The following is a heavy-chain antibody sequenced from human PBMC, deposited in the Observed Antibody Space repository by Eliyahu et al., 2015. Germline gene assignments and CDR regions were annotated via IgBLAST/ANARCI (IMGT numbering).Heavy chain of an antibody. J-gene: IGHJ3*02. Sequence: SFSGYYWSWIRQPPGKGLEWIGEINHSGSTNYNPSLKSRVTISVDTSKNQFSLKLSSVTAADTAVYYCARAEDAFDIWGQGTMVTVSS. CDR1: SFSGYY. CDR2: INHSGST. CDR3: ARAEDAFDI. V-gene: IGHV4-34*01.